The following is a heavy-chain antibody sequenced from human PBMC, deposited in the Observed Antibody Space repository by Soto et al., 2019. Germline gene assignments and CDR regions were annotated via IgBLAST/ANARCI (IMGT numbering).Heavy chain of an antibody. CDR2: IHYSGST. V-gene: IGHV4-39*01. Sequence: TLSLTCTVSGGSIISNDKYWGWIRQPPGKGLDWIGTIHYSGSTYYNPSLKSRVTISVDTSKNQFSLKLRSVTAADTAVYYCARRYGGNFDYWGQGTLVTVSS. J-gene: IGHJ4*02. CDR3: ARRYGGNFDY. CDR1: GGSIISNDKY. D-gene: IGHD3-16*01.